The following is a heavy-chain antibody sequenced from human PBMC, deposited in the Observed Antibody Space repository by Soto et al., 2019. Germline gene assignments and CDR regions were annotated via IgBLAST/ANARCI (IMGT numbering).Heavy chain of an antibody. J-gene: IGHJ4*02. V-gene: IGHV2-5*02. D-gene: IGHD3-22*01. Sequence: SGPTLVNPTQTLTLTCTFSGFSLSTSGVGVGWIRQPPGKALEWLALIYWDDDKRYSPSLKSRLTITKDTSKNQVVLTMTNMDPVDTATYYCAHTPGGVYDSSGYYGSFSFNPAYYFDYWGQGTLVTVSS. CDR3: AHTPGGVYDSSGYYGSFSFNPAYYFDY. CDR1: GFSLSTSGVG. CDR2: IYWDDDK.